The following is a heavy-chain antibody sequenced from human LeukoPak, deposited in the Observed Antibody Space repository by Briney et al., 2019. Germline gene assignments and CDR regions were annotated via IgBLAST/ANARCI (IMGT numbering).Heavy chain of an antibody. Sequence: SETLSLTCTVSGVSISSSSYYWGWIRQPPGKGLEWIGSIYYSGSTYYNPSLKSRVTISVDTSKNQFSLKLSSETAADTAVYYCARHRWELPAYFDYWGQGTLVTVSS. CDR2: IYYSGST. CDR1: GVSISSSSYY. J-gene: IGHJ4*02. V-gene: IGHV4-39*01. D-gene: IGHD1-26*01. CDR3: ARHRWELPAYFDY.